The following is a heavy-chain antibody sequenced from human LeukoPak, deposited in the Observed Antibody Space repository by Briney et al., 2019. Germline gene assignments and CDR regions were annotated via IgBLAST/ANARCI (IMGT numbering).Heavy chain of an antibody. Sequence: KPSETLSLTCIVSGGSISDTSYHWGWIRQPPRKRLEWIGSIYYGGNTYNNPSLRSRVPTSADTSKNQFSLKLRSVTAADRAVYYCARIAGPYYYGMDVWGQGTTVTVSS. CDR2: IYYGGNT. J-gene: IGHJ6*02. V-gene: IGHV4-39*01. CDR3: ARIAGPYYYGMDV. CDR1: GGSISDTSYH.